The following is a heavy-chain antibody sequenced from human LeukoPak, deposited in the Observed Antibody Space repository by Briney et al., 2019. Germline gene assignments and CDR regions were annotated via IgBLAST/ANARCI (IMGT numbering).Heavy chain of an antibody. J-gene: IGHJ4*02. D-gene: IGHD2-8*02. CDR2: IYYSGST. CDR3: ARVLASLPPDY. V-gene: IGHV4-59*08. CDR1: GGSISSYY. Sequence: PSETLSLTCTVSGGSISSYYWSWLRQPPGKGLEWIGYIYYSGSTNYNPSLKSRVTISVDTSKNQFSLKLSSVTAADTAVYYCARVLASLPPDYWGQGTLVTVSS.